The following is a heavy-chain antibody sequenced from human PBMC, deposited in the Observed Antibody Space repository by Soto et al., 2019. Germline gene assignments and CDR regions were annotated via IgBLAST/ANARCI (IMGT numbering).Heavy chain of an antibody. V-gene: IGHV2-5*08. J-gene: IGHJ5*02. Sequence: TLSLTCTVSGGSISSYYWSWIRQPPGKALEWLALIYWDDDKRYSPSLKSRLTITKDTSKNQVVLTMTNMDPVDTATYYCAHTPAGTGSDPHFDPWGQGTLVTVSS. CDR3: AHTPAGTGSDPHFDP. CDR2: IYWDDDK. CDR1: GGSISSYYW. D-gene: IGHD6-19*01.